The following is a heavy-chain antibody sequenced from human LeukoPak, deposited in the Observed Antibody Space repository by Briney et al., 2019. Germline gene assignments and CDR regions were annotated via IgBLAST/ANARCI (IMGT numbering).Heavy chain of an antibody. J-gene: IGHJ4*02. D-gene: IGHD3-22*01. Sequence: SVKVSCNASGGTFSSYAISWVRQAPGQGLEWMGGIIPIFGTANYAQKFQGRVTITADKSTSTAYMELSSLRSEDTAVYYCARGYAPEMYYCDSSGYYEGYFDYWGQGTLVTVSS. CDR1: GGTFSSYA. CDR2: IIPIFGTA. V-gene: IGHV1-69*06. CDR3: ARGYAPEMYYCDSSGYYEGYFDY.